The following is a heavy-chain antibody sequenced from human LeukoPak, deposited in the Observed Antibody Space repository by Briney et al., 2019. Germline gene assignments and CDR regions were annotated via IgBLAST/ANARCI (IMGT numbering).Heavy chain of an antibody. CDR1: GLTFSSYW. Sequence: GGSLRLSCAASGLTFSSYWMHWVRQAPGKGLVWVSRINSDGSSTSYADSVKGRFTISRDNAKSTLYLQMSSLRAEDTAVYYCARRSSGSPPYYFGHWGQGTLVTVSS. V-gene: IGHV3-74*01. CDR3: ARRSSGSPPYYFGH. CDR2: INSDGSST. D-gene: IGHD1-26*01. J-gene: IGHJ4*02.